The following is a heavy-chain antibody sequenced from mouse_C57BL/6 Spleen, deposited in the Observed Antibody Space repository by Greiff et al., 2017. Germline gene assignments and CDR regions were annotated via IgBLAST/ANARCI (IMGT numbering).Heavy chain of an antibody. D-gene: IGHD2-4*01. CDR1: GYSITSGYY. Sequence: VQLKQSGPGLVKPSQSLSLTCSVTGYSITSGYYWNWIRQFPGNKLEWMGYISYDGSNNYNPSLKNRISITRDTSKNQFFLKLNSVTTEDTATYYCARSYDYPAWFAYWGQGTLVTVSA. CDR3: ARSYDYPAWFAY. J-gene: IGHJ3*01. CDR2: ISYDGSN. V-gene: IGHV3-6*01.